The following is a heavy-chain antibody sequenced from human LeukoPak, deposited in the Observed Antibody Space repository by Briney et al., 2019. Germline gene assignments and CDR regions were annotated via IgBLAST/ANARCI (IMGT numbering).Heavy chain of an antibody. CDR3: AREANYYGSGSYFEGTFDY. J-gene: IGHJ4*02. V-gene: IGHV4-34*01. CDR2: INHSGST. Sequence: PSETLSLTCAVYGGSFSGYYWSWIRQPPGKGLEWIGEINHSGSTNYNPSLKSRVTISVDTSKNEFSLELTSVTAADTAAYYCAREANYYGSGSYFEGTFDYWGQGSLVTVSS. D-gene: IGHD3-10*01. CDR1: GGSFSGYY.